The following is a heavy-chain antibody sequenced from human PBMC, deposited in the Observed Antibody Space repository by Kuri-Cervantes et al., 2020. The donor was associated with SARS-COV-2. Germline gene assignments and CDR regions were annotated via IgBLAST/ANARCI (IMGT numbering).Heavy chain of an antibody. D-gene: IGHD6-6*01. Sequence: SVKVSCKASGYTFTSYGISWVRQAPGQGLEWMGGIIPIFGIANYAQKFQGRVTITADKSTSTAYMELSSLRSEDTAVYYCAGITGVHSSSSSHETYYYYYYMDVWGKGTTVTVS. CDR2: IIPIFGIA. J-gene: IGHJ6*03. CDR3: AGITGVHSSSSSHETYYYYYYMDV. V-gene: IGHV1-69*10. CDR1: GYTFTSYG.